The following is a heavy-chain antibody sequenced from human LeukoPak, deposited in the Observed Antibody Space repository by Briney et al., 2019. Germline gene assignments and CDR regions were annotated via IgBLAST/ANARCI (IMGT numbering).Heavy chain of an antibody. J-gene: IGHJ4*02. CDR1: GYSFTSYW. CDR3: ARCPTYYYDSSGYQD. V-gene: IGHV5-51*01. D-gene: IGHD3-22*01. Sequence: GESLKISCKGSGYSFTSYWIGWVRQMPGKGLEWMGIIYPGDSDTRYSPSFQGQVTISADKSISTAYLQWSSLKASDTATYYCARCPTYYYDSSGYQDWGQGTLVTVSS. CDR2: IYPGDSDT.